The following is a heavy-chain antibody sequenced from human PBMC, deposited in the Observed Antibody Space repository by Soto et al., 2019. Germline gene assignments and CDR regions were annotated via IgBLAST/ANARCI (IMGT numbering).Heavy chain of an antibody. CDR1: GFTFSSYG. D-gene: IGHD6-6*01. Sequence: QVQLVESGGGVVQPGRSLRLSCEASGFTFSSYGMHWVRQAPGKGLEWVAGIWYDGSNKYYADSVKGRFTISRDNSKNTLDLQMNSLRAEDTAVYYCARDGGTCVSSPYCEGLNVVYWGQGTLVTVSS. CDR2: IWYDGSNK. J-gene: IGHJ4*02. CDR3: ARDGGTCVSSPYCEGLNVVY. V-gene: IGHV3-33*01.